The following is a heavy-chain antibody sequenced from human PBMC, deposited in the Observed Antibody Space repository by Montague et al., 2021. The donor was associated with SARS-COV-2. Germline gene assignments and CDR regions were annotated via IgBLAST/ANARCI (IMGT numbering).Heavy chain of an antibody. D-gene: IGHD4/OR15-4a*01. CDR3: ARVISAVVGANFYFDY. CDR2: SDHSGIT. J-gene: IGHJ4*02. V-gene: IGHV4-38-2*02. CDR1: GGSISSGSY. Sequence: SETLSLTCTVSGGSISSGSYWGWIRQPPGKGLVWIGTSDHSGITYYSPSLKSRVTISLDTSKNQLSLNLDSVTASDTAMYYCARVISAVVGANFYFDYWGQGTLVTVSS.